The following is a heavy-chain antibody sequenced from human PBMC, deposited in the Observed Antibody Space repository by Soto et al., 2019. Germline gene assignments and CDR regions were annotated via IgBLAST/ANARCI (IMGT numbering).Heavy chain of an antibody. CDR3: ARVEGNYWFDP. CDR1: GGSISSGDYY. Sequence: TLSLTCTVSGGSISSGDYYWSWIRQPPGKGLEWIGYIYYSGSTYYNPSLKSRVTISVDTSKNQFSLKLSSVTAADTAVYYCARVEGNYWFDPWGQGTLVTVSS. V-gene: IGHV4-30-4*01. J-gene: IGHJ5*02. CDR2: IYYSGST. D-gene: IGHD1-1*01.